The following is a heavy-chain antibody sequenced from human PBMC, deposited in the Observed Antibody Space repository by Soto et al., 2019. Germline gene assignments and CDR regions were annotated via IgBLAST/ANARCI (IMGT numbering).Heavy chain of an antibody. CDR3: ARDSYRSSALLDY. Sequence: SETLSLTCTVSGGSISSYYWSWIRQPPGKGLEWIGYIYYSGSTNYNPSLKSRVTISVDTSKNQFSLKLSSVTAADTAVYYCARDSYRSSALLDYWGQGTLVTVSS. J-gene: IGHJ4*02. CDR2: IYYSGST. CDR1: GGSISSYY. D-gene: IGHD6-13*01. V-gene: IGHV4-59*01.